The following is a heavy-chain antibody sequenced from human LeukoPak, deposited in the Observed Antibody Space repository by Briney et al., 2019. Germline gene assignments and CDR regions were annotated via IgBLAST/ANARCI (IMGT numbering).Heavy chain of an antibody. CDR3: AKRCPGVTGPTCWHNFYFCMDD. Sequence: PVGALRLSCAASGWTFSSHGIHWVREAPGKGGGGGAVMSYDGSTKYYAASVEGRFTISRDNSKNTLYLQMNSLRVADTAVYYCAKRCPGVTGPTCWHNFYFCMDDWGTGTTVTVSS. D-gene: IGHD2-8*02. CDR1: GWTFSSHG. CDR2: MSYDGSTK. V-gene: IGHV3-30*18. J-gene: IGHJ6*03.